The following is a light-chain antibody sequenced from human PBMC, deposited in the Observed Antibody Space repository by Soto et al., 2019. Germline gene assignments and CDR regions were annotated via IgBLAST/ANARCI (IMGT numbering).Light chain of an antibody. CDR1: SSDVGGYDY. J-gene: IGLJ3*02. V-gene: IGLV2-11*01. Sequence: QSVLTQPRSVSGSPGQSVTISCSGTSSDVGGYDYVSWYQQHPGKAPKLIIYDINKRPSGVPGRFSGSKSGNTASLTISGLQPEDEADYYCCSYAGSYSWVFGGGTKLTVL. CDR3: CSYAGSYSWV. CDR2: DIN.